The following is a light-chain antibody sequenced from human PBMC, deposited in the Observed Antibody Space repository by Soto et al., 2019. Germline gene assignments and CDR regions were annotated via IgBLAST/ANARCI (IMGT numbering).Light chain of an antibody. CDR3: QQRSNWPPLT. CDR1: QSVSSY. J-gene: IGKJ4*01. V-gene: IGKV3-11*01. CDR2: DAS. Sequence: EIVLTQSPATLALSPWERATLSCRASQSVSSYLAWYQQKPGQAPRLLSYDASNRATGIPARFSGSGSGTDFTLTISSLEPEDFAVYYCQQRSNWPPLTFVGGTKVEIK.